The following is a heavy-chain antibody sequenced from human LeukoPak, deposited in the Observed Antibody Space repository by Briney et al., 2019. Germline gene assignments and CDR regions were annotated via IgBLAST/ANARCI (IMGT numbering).Heavy chain of an antibody. J-gene: IGHJ5*02. CDR3: VKDRRNPYRPEGPFDP. Sequence: QSGGSLRLSCAASGFTFEDYAMHWVRQAPGKGLEWVSGINWNSGSIGYADSVKGRFTISRDNVMNSLYLQMNSLRPEDTALYYCVKDRRNPYRPEGPFDPWGQGTLVTVSS. V-gene: IGHV3-9*01. CDR1: GFTFEDYA. CDR2: INWNSGSI. D-gene: IGHD1-14*01.